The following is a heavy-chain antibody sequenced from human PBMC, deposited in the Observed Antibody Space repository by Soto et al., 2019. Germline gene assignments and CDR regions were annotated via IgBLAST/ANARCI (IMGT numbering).Heavy chain of an antibody. Sequence: VASVKVSCKASGYTVTSYGISWVRQAPGQGLEQMGWISAYNGSTNYAQKLQGRVTMTTDTSTSTAYMELRSLRSDDTAVYYCARSVRFLEWLLSSDYYYYGMDVWGQGTTVTVSS. D-gene: IGHD3-3*01. CDR1: GYTVTSYG. V-gene: IGHV1-18*01. CDR2: ISAYNGST. J-gene: IGHJ6*02. CDR3: ARSVRFLEWLLSSDYYYYGMDV.